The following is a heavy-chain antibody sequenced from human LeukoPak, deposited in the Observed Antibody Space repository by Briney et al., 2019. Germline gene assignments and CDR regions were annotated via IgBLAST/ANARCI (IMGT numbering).Heavy chain of an antibody. J-gene: IGHJ4*02. Sequence: PSETLSLTCAVSCVPVDDYYWSWIRQSPEKGLEWIGEVSPGGYTTYNPSLKSRVIISEDTSENQLSPRVTSVTAADTALYYCARIRCGHGQDRRYNHWAQGSLVTVSS. V-gene: IGHV4-34*01. CDR1: CVPVDDYY. CDR3: ARIRCGHGQDRRYNH. D-gene: IGHD2-21*01. CDR2: VSPGGYT.